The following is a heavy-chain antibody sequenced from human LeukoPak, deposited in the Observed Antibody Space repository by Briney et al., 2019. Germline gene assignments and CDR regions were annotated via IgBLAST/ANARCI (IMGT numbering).Heavy chain of an antibody. CDR1: GGTFSSYA. V-gene: IGHV1-69*13. J-gene: IGHJ4*02. D-gene: IGHD2-21*01. CDR2: IIPIFGTA. Sequence: SVKVSCKASGGTFSSYAISWVRQAPGQGLEWMGEIIPIFGTANYAQKFQGRVTITADESTSTAYMELSSLRSEDTAVYYCAREIGPFPRYYFDYWGQGTLVTVSS. CDR3: AREIGPFPRYYFDY.